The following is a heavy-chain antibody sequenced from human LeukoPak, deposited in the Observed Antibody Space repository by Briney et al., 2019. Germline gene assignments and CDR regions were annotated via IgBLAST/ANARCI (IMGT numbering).Heavy chain of an antibody. D-gene: IGHD3-3*01. CDR3: ALLGVVIPPDTYDV. V-gene: IGHV3-30*02. CDR2: IRYDGSDG. CDR1: GYTFSNYA. Sequence: GGSLRLSCSAFGYTFSNYAMHWVRQAPGKGLDWVAFIRYDGSDGYYTDSVKGRFTICRDDSKKTLYLQMNSLRTEDTAVYYCALLGVVIPPDTYDVWGQGTLVTVSS. J-gene: IGHJ3*01.